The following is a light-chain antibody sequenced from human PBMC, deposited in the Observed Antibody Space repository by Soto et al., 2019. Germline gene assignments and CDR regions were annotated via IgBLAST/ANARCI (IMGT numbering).Light chain of an antibody. CDR1: QTISSW. J-gene: IGKJ1*01. CDR3: QHYNSYSEA. V-gene: IGKV1-5*03. Sequence: IRVTQSPSTLSGSVGDRVTITCRASQTISSWLAWYQQKPGKAPKLLIYKASTLKSGVPSRFSGSGSGTEFTLTISSLQPDDFATYYCQHYNSYSEAFRQGTKVDI. CDR2: KAS.